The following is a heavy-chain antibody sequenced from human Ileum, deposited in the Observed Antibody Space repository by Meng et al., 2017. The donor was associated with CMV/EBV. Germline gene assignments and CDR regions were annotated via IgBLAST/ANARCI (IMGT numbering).Heavy chain of an antibody. Sequence: QLWVVQSGAEVKKPRASVKVSCKASGYTVISYYMHWVRQAPGQGLEWMGLINPNGGSTGYAQKFQGRVTMTRDTSTGTVYMELSSLRSEDTAVYYCARTGDAGYFDLWGRGTLVTVSS. J-gene: IGHJ2*01. CDR3: ARTGDAGYFDL. CDR1: GYTVISYY. V-gene: IGHV1-46*01. CDR2: INPNGGST. D-gene: IGHD7-27*01.